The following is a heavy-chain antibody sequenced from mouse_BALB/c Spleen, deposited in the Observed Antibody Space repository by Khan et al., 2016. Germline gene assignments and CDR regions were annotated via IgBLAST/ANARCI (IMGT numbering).Heavy chain of an antibody. D-gene: IGHD2-2*01. CDR1: GFSLSRYS. V-gene: IGHV2-6-4*01. CDR2: IWGGGST. CDR3: ARNSRYGYDGVFAY. J-gene: IGHJ3*01. Sequence: QVQLKESGPGLVAPSQSLSITCTVSGFSLSRYSVHWVRQPPGKGLEWLGLIWGGGSTAYNSALKSRLSIRTDNSKRQVFLKLNSRQTDDTAMYYCARNSRYGYDGVFAYWGQGTLVTVSA.